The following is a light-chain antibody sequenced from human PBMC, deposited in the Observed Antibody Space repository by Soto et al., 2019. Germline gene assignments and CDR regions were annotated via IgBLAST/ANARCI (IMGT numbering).Light chain of an antibody. J-gene: IGLJ2*01. V-gene: IGLV4-69*01. CDR2: VNTDGSH. CDR1: SGHSSYA. Sequence: QPVLTQSPSASASLGASVKLTCTLSSGHSSYAIAWHQQQPEKGPRYLMKVNTDGSHNKGDGIPDRFSGSSSGAERYLTISSLQSEDEADSYYQTWAADFSVVFGGGTKVTVL. CDR3: QTWAADFSVV.